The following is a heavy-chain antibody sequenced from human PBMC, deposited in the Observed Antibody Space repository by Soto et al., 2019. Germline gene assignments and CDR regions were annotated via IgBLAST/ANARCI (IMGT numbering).Heavy chain of an antibody. CDR2: ISGSGGIT. V-gene: IGHV3-23*01. CDR1: GSTFSTYA. CDR3: VKDRASRGWFVALFDS. J-gene: IGHJ4*02. Sequence: EVQLLESGGGLVKPGGSLRLSCVVSGSTFSTYAMSWVRQTPGKGLEWASAISGSGGITYYADSVKGRFTITRDNSKNTLYLQMNSLRADDTGVYYCVKDRASRGWFVALFDSWGQGTLVTVSP. D-gene: IGHD6-19*01.